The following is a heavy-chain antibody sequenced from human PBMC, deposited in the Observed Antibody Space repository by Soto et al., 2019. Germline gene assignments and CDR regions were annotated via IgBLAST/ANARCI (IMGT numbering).Heavy chain of an antibody. CDR3: VRQDSRGRYFDF. V-gene: IGHV2-5*02. CDR1: GFSLTTDGVG. Sequence: SGPTLVNPTQTLTLTCTVSGFSLTTDGVGVGWVRPPPGKALEWLTLVYWADDERYSRSLQSRLTISRDTSRNKVVLTLTNVDPVDTATYYCVRQDSRGRYFDFWGQGILVTVSS. D-gene: IGHD2-15*01. CDR2: VYWADDE. J-gene: IGHJ4*02.